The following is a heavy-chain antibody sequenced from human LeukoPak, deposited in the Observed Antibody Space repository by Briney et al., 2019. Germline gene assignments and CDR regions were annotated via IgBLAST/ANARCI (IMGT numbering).Heavy chain of an antibody. J-gene: IGHJ4*02. Sequence: ASVKVSCKASGYTFTGYYMHWVRQAPGHGLDWMGRINPNSGGTKYAQKFQGRVTMTRDTSISTAYMELSRLRSDDTAVYYCARDLKSAAGTGYWGQGTLVTVSS. V-gene: IGHV1-2*06. CDR2: INPNSGGT. D-gene: IGHD6-13*01. CDR3: ARDLKSAAGTGY. CDR1: GYTFTGYY.